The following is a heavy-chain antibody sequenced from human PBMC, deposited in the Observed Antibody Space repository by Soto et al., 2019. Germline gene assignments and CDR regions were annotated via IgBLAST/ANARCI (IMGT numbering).Heavy chain of an antibody. CDR2: INPNSGGT. D-gene: IGHD6-13*01. CDR3: ARSLLDEYSSSWRSAYYGMDV. J-gene: IGHJ6*02. V-gene: IGHV1-2*02. CDR1: GFTFSAYY. Sequence: VQLVQSGAEVKKPGASVKVSCKASGFTFSAYYIYWVRQAPGQGLEWIGWINPNSGGTNNAQKFQGRVTMTRDTSTSTVYMELSALIPGDTAVYYCARSLLDEYSSSWRSAYYGMDVWCQGTTVTVSS.